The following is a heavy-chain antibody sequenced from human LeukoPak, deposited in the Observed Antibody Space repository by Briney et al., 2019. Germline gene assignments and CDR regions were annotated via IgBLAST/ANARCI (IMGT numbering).Heavy chain of an antibody. Sequence: PSETLSLTCAVYGGSFSGYYWSWIRQPPGKGLEWIGEINHSGSTNYNPSLKSRVTISVDTSKNQFSLKLSSVTAADTAVYYCARGRVGATTCDYFDYWGQGTLVTVS. V-gene: IGHV4-34*01. CDR3: ARGRVGATTCDYFDY. D-gene: IGHD1-26*01. CDR1: GGSFSGYY. CDR2: INHSGST. J-gene: IGHJ4*02.